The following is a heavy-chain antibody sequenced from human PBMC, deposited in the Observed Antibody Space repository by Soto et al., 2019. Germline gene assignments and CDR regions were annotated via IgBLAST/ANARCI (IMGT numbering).Heavy chain of an antibody. CDR3: VSQRTTVPTQAYFDY. CDR2: VYYRGRS. J-gene: IGHJ4*02. Sequence: SETLSLTCTVSGGAVTNSSYYFFCIRQSPGKGLEWIGSVYYRGRSYSKSSVKSRVTISVDTSKSRFSLSLNSVTASDTAVYFCVSQRTTVPTQAYFDYWGPGALVTVSS. CDR1: GGAVTNSSYY. D-gene: IGHD4-17*01. V-gene: IGHV4-39*01.